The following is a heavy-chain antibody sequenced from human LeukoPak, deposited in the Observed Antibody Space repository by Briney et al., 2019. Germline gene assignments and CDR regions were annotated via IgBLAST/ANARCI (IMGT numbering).Heavy chain of an antibody. Sequence: SETLSLTCAVSGGSISSSNWWSWVRQPPGKGLEWIGEIYHSGSTNYNPSLKSRVTISVDKSKNQFSLKLSSVTAADTAVYYCARDGYSSSSALDYWGQGTLVTVSS. CDR3: ARDGYSSSSALDY. CDR2: IYHSGST. J-gene: IGHJ4*02. D-gene: IGHD6-13*01. V-gene: IGHV4-4*02. CDR1: GGSISSSNW.